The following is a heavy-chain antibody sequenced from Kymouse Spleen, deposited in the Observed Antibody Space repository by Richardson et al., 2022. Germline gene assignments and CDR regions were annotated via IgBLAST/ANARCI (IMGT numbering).Heavy chain of an antibody. CDR1: GFTFSSYD. CDR3: ARGPTYYYGSGSYYYYGMDV. D-gene: IGHD3-10*01. V-gene: IGHV3-13*01. CDR2: IGTAGDT. Sequence: EVQLVESGGGLVQPGGSLRLSCAASGFTFSSYDMHWVRQATGKGLEWVSAIGTAGDTYYPGSVKGRFTISRENAKNSLYLQMNSLRAGDTAVYYCARGPTYYYGSGSYYYYGMDVWGQGTTVTVSS. J-gene: IGHJ6*02.